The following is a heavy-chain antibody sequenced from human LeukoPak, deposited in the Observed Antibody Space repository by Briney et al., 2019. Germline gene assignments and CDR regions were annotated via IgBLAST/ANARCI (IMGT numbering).Heavy chain of an antibody. V-gene: IGHV3-21*01. D-gene: IGHD3-10*01. CDR1: GFTFSSYS. Sequence: PGGSLRLSCAASGFTFSSYSMNWVRQAPGKGLEWVSSISSSSSYIYYADSVKGRFTISRDNAKNSLYLQMNSLRAEDAAVYYCARGVPPRWFDPWGQGTLVTVSS. CDR3: ARGVPPRWFDP. J-gene: IGHJ5*02. CDR2: ISSSSSYI.